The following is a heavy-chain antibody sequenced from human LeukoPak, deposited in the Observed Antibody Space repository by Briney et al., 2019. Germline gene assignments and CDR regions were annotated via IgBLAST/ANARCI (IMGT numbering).Heavy chain of an antibody. CDR3: ATSRYGSGSYYKAPEY. D-gene: IGHD3-10*01. CDR1: GGTFTSYA. J-gene: IGHJ4*02. V-gene: IGHV1-18*01. Sequence: ASVKVSCKASGGTFTSYAFSWVRRAPGQGLEWMGWISPYNGNTNYAQKLQGRVTMTTDTSTSTAYMELRSLRSDDTAVYYCATSRYGSGSYYKAPEYWGQGTLVTVSS. CDR2: ISPYNGNT.